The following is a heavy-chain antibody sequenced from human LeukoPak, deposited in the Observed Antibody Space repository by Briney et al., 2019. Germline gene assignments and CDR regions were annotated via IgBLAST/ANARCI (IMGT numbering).Heavy chain of an antibody. Sequence: GGSLRLSCTVSGFTVSSNSWSWVRQAPGKGLEWVSFIYSGGNTHYSDSVTGRFTISRDNSKNTLYLQMHSLRAEDPAIYYCARRAGEYSHPYDYWGQGTLVTVSS. CDR3: ARRAGEYSHPYDY. J-gene: IGHJ4*02. CDR2: IYSGGNT. CDR1: GFTVSSNS. D-gene: IGHD2-15*01. V-gene: IGHV3-53*01.